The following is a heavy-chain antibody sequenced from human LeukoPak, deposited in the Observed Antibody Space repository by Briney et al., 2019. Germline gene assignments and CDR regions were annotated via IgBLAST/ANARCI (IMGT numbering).Heavy chain of an antibody. CDR3: ARDDSSGYYWGYFDY. Sequence: PGGSLRLSCAASGFTVSSKYMSWVRQAPGKGLEWLSVIYNSGGTYYADSVKGRFTIPRDNSKNTLYLQMNSLRVEDTAVYYCARDDSSGYYWGYFDYWGQGTLVTVSS. CDR1: GFTVSSKY. V-gene: IGHV3-66*01. CDR2: IYNSGGT. D-gene: IGHD3-22*01. J-gene: IGHJ4*02.